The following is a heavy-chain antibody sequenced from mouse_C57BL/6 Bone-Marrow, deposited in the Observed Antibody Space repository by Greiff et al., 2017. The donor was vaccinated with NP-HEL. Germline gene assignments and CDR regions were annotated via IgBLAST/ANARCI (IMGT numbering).Heavy chain of an antibody. Sequence: QVQLQQSGAELVRPGTSVKLSCKASGYTFTSSWLHWVKQRPGPGLEWIGVIDPSDSYTNYNQKFKGKATLTVDTSSSTAYMQLSSLTSEDSAVYYCARGGVTTVVKYFDVWGTGTTVTVSS. CDR1: GYTFTSSW. CDR3: ARGGVTTVVKYFDV. D-gene: IGHD1-1*01. V-gene: IGHV1-59*01. J-gene: IGHJ1*03. CDR2: IDPSDSYT.